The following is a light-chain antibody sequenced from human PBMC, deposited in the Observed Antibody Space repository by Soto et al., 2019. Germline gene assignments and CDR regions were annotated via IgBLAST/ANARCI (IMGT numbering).Light chain of an antibody. CDR1: QSISIW. V-gene: IGKV1-5*01. CDR3: QRYANCSQT. J-gene: IGKJ1*01. CDR2: DAS. Sequence: DIHMTHLPSTISSSVGAIVTITFRASQSISIWLAWYQLKPGKAPKLLIYDASTLQSGVPSSFSGSGSGTEFTLTISSLQPDDVSTYYCQRYANCSQTFGQGTKVDIK.